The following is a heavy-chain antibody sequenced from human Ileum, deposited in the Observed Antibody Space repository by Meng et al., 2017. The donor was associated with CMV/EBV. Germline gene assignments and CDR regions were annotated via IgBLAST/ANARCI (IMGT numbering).Heavy chain of an antibody. J-gene: IGHJ4*02. Sequence: LHAVESGPEVKRPGAAVTVSCKSSGYTFIDHGIVWVRQAPGQGLEWMGWISPYNGNTDSAQKVQGRVTMTTDTSTSTAYMELRSLRSDDTAVYYCARVGGGDYFDHWGQGTLVTVSS. D-gene: IGHD3-16*01. CDR3: ARVGGGDYFDH. V-gene: IGHV1-18*01. CDR2: ISPYNGNT. CDR1: GYTFIDHG.